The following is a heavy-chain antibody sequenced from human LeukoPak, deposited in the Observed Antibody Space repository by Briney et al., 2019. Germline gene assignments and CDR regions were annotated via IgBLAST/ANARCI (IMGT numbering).Heavy chain of an antibody. Sequence: SETLSPTCTVSGGSISSYYWSWIRQPPGKGLEWIGYIYYSGSTNYNPSLKSRVTISVDTSKNQFSLKLSSVTAADTAVYYCARDRGSSGWSRWWFDPWGQGTLVTVSS. CDR3: ARDRGSSGWSRWWFDP. V-gene: IGHV4-59*01. CDR2: IYYSGST. CDR1: GGSISSYY. J-gene: IGHJ5*02. D-gene: IGHD6-19*01.